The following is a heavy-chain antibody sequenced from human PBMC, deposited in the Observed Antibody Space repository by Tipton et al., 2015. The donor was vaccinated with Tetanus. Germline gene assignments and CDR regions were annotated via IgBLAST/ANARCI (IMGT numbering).Heavy chain of an antibody. CDR2: INSDGSST. Sequence: SLRLSCAASGFTFSSYWMHWVRQAPGKGLVWVSRINSDGSSTSYADSVKGRFTISRDNAKNTLYLQMNSLRAEDTAVYYCARGGSTVTTYMDRPYGMDVWGQGTTVTVSS. CDR1: GFTFSSYW. J-gene: IGHJ6*02. D-gene: IGHD4-17*01. CDR3: ARGGSTVTTYMDRPYGMDV. V-gene: IGHV3-74*01.